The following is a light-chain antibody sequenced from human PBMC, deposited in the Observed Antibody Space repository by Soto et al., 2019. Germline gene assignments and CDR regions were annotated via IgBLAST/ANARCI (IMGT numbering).Light chain of an antibody. CDR2: GAS. CDR1: QTVTSNY. V-gene: IGKV3-20*01. CDR3: QQYGSSPLT. Sequence: EIVLTQSPGTLSLSPGERATLSCRASQTVTSNYLTWYQQKPGQAPRLLIYGASSRATGIPERFSASGSGTDFTLTISRLEPDDCVVYYCQQYGSSPLTFGGGTKVEIK. J-gene: IGKJ4*01.